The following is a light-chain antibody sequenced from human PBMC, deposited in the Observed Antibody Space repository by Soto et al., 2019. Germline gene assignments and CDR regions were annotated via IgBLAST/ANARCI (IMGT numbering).Light chain of an antibody. V-gene: IGKV1-39*01. Sequence: DIQMTQSPSSLSASVEDRVIITCRASQSISNHLNWYQQKPGKAPKLLISAASSLQSGVPSRFSGSRSGPDFTLTISSLQPEDFATYYCQQSYSSPPTFGQGTKVDIK. CDR3: QQSYSSPPT. CDR1: QSISNH. CDR2: AAS. J-gene: IGKJ1*01.